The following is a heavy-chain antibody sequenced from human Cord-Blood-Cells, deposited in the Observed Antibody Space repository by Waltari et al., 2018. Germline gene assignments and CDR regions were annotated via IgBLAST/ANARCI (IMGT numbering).Heavy chain of an antibody. Sequence: QVQLVQSGAEVKKPGASVKVSCKASGYTFTSYDIHWVRQATGQGLEWMGWMNPNSGNTGYAQKFQGRVTMTRNTSISTAYMELSSLRSEDTAVYYCARGRLSYCSSTSCYTVDYWGQGTLVTVSS. D-gene: IGHD2-2*02. J-gene: IGHJ4*02. CDR3: ARGRLSYCSSTSCYTVDY. CDR2: MNPNSGNT. V-gene: IGHV1-8*01. CDR1: GYTFTSYD.